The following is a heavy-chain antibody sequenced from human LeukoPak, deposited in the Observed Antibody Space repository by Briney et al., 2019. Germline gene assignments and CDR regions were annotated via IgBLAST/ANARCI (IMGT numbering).Heavy chain of an antibody. CDR2: IGITGTT. V-gene: IGHV3-13*01. Sequence: GGSLRLSCTASGFTFSTYDMHWVRQATGKGLEWVSAIGITGTTYYLASVTGRFTISRENAKNSLYLQMNSLRAGDTAVYYCARDLGPGSAYTNRFDLWGQGTLVTVSS. CDR1: GFTFSTYD. CDR3: ARDLGPGSAYTNRFDL. J-gene: IGHJ5*02. D-gene: IGHD3-22*01.